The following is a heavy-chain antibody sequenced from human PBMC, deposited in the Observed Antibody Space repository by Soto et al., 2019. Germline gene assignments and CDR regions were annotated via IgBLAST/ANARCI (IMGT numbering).Heavy chain of an antibody. J-gene: IGHJ5*02. V-gene: IGHV3-48*01. CDR2: ISSSSSTI. CDR3: ARGAYLNWFGP. Sequence: PGGSLRLSCAASGFTFSSYSMNWVRQAPGKGLEWVSYISSSSSTIYYADSVKGRFTISRDNAKNSLYLQMNSLRAEDTAVYYCARGAYLNWFGPWGQGTLVTVSS. CDR1: GFTFSSYS.